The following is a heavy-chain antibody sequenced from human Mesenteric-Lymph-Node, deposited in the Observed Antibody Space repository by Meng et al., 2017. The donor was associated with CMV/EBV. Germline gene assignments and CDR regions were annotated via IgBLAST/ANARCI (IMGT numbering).Heavy chain of an antibody. D-gene: IGHD2-2*02. CDR1: GFIVSSNY. Sequence: GSLRLSCAVSGFIVSSNYMSWVRQAPGKGLEWIGSIYYSGSTYYNPSLKSRVTISVDTSKNQFSLKLSSVTAADTAVYYCARGYCSSTNCYRDGRGPYFQHWGQGTLVTVSS. J-gene: IGHJ1*01. CDR2: IYYSGST. V-gene: IGHV4-39*07. CDR3: ARGYCSSTNCYRDGRGPYFQH.